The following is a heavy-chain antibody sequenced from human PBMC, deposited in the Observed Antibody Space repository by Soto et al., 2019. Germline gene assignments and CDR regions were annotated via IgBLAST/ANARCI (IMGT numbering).Heavy chain of an antibody. CDR1: GGYTTGAYD. CDR2: IHYRGST. D-gene: IGHD2-15*01. V-gene: IGHV4-31*03. Sequence: PSETHSITCNVSGGYTTGAYDWNWIRQHPGKGLEWIGSIHYRGSTYYNPSLKSRITISLDRSNNQFSLKLSSVTAADTAVYYCARVRDSFGLDVWGQGTTVTVSS. CDR3: ARVRDSFGLDV. J-gene: IGHJ6*02.